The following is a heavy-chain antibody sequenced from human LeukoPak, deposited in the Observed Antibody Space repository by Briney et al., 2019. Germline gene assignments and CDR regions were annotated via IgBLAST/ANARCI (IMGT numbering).Heavy chain of an antibody. CDR1: GFTFSDTW. J-gene: IGHJ4*02. V-gene: IGHV3-74*01. Sequence: GGSLRLSCAASGFTFSDTWMHWVRQAPGEGLVWVSRIRSDGSDTRYAESVKGRFTISRDNAKNTLYLQMNSLRAEDTALYYCARSGVGYCTNGVCFVDYWGQGTLVTVSS. D-gene: IGHD2-8*01. CDR3: ARSGVGYCTNGVCFVDY. CDR2: IRSDGSDT.